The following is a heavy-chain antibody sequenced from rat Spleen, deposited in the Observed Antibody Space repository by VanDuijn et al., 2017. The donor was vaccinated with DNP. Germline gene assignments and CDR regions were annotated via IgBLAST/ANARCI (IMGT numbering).Heavy chain of an antibody. CDR1: GYTITSGY. CDR2: ITFTGGT. CDR3: ARAYYYRRFEY. D-gene: IGHD1-1*01. Sequence: EIQLQESGPGLVKPSQSLSLTCSVTGYTITSGYDWSWIRKFPGNKMEWMGYITFTGGTNYNPSLKSRISITRDTSKNQFFLHLNSVTPEETATYYCARAYYYRRFEYWGQGVLVTVSS. J-gene: IGHJ2*01. V-gene: IGHV3-4*01.